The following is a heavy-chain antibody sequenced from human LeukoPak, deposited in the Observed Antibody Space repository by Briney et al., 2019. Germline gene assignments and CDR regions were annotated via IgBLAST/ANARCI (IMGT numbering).Heavy chain of an antibody. D-gene: IGHD5-12*01. CDR3: ASLRGYSGYDDGVYWYFDL. V-gene: IGHV4-39*01. J-gene: IGHJ2*01. CDR2: IYYSGST. CDR1: GGSISSSSYY. Sequence: EPSETLSLTCTVSGGSISSSSYYWGWIRQPPGKGLEWIGSIYYSGSTYYNPSLKSRVTISVDTSKNQFSLKLSSVTAADTAVYYCASLRGYSGYDDGVYWYFDLWGRGTLVTVSS.